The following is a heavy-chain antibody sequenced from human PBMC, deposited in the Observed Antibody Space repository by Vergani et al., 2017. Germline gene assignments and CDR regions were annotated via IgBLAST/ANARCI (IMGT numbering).Heavy chain of an antibody. CDR3: ARQEHYGGNPGHLDY. CDR1: DGSISSGGFY. V-gene: IGHV4-31*03. CDR2: IYYSGSN. D-gene: IGHD4-23*01. J-gene: IGHJ4*02. Sequence: QVQLQESGPGLVKPSQTLSLTCTVSDGSISSGGFYWSWIRQHTGKGLEWIGYIYYSGSNYYNPSLKSRVNISVDTSKNQFSLKLSSVTAADAAVYYCARQEHYGGNPGHLDYWGQGTLVTVSS.